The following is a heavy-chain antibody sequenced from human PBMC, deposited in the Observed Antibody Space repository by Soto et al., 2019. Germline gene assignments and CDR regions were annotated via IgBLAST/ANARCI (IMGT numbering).Heavy chain of an antibody. CDR3: ARGGDSGYDYYYFDY. D-gene: IGHD5-12*01. CDR1: GGSISSGGYY. V-gene: IGHV4-31*03. Sequence: QVQLQESGPGLVKPSQTLSLTCTVSGGSISSGGYYWSWIRQHPGKGLEWIGYIYYSGSTYYNPSLKSRVTISVDTSKNQFSLKLSSVTAADTAVYYCARGGDSGYDYYYFDYRGQGTLVTVSS. CDR2: IYYSGST. J-gene: IGHJ4*02.